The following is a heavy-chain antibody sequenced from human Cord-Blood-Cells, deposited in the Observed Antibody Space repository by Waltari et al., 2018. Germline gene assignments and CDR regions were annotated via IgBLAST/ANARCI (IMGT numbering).Heavy chain of an antibody. Sequence: QVQLQESGPGLVKPSETLSLTCTASGGSISSYYWSWIRQPAGKGLEWIGRIYTSGSTNYNPSLTSRVTMSVDTSKNQFSLKLSSVTAADTAVYYCARESSGWYHEAFDIWGQGTMVTVSS. CDR3: ARESSGWYHEAFDI. CDR1: GGSISSYY. D-gene: IGHD6-19*01. J-gene: IGHJ3*02. CDR2: IYTSGST. V-gene: IGHV4-4*07.